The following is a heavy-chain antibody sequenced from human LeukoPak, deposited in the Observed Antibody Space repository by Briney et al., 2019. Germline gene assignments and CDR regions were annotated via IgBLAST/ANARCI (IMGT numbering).Heavy chain of an antibody. CDR1: GFTFSSYS. J-gene: IGHJ6*02. D-gene: IGHD2-15*01. CDR2: ISSSSSYI. V-gene: IGHV3-21*01. Sequence: GGSLRLSCAASGFTFSSYSMNWVRQAPGKGLEWVSSISSSSSYIYYADSVKGRFTISRDNAKNSLYLQMNSLRAEDTAVYYCARYRYCSGGSCYSDYCYYYGMDVWGQGTTVTVSS. CDR3: ARYRYCSGGSCYSDYCYYYGMDV.